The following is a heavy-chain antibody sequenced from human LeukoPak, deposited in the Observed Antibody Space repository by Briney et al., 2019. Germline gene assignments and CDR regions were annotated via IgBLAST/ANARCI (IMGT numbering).Heavy chain of an antibody. CDR2: IQYSGRTQ. V-gene: IGHV3-30*02. CDR1: GFTFSGNG. Sequence: PGGSLRLSCAASGFTFSGNGMHWVRQAPGKGLEWVAFIQYSGRTQYYAESVEGRFTISRDNSKNTLYLQMNSLRAEDTAVYYCAKDWQYGSTTHGAFDIWGQGTMVTVSS. D-gene: IGHD2-2*01. CDR3: AKDWQYGSTTHGAFDI. J-gene: IGHJ3*02.